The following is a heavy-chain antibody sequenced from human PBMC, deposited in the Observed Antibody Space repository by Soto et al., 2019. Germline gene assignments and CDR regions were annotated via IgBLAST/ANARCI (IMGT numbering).Heavy chain of an antibody. CDR3: ARAGAAPYYYYGLDV. V-gene: IGHV1-18*01. J-gene: IGHJ6*02. Sequence: ASVKVSCKTSGYTFTAYDIYWVRQAPGQGLEWMGWIRAYNGDTNYAQKFQTRVTMTTDKSTDTAYMDLRSLTSDDTAIYYCARAGAAPYYYYGLDVCGQGTTVTVSS. D-gene: IGHD3-10*01. CDR1: GYTFTAYD. CDR2: IRAYNGDT.